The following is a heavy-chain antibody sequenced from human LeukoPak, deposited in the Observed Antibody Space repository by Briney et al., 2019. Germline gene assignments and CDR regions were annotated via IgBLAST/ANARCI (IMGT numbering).Heavy chain of an antibody. CDR1: GGTFSSYA. J-gene: IGHJ6*03. Sequence: GASVKVSCKASGGTFSSYAISWVRQAPGQGLEWMGGIIPIFGTANYAQKFQGRVTITADESTSTAYMELSSLRSEDTAVYYCARGVSYGYSPYYYYYMDVWGKGTTVTVSS. CDR2: IIPIFGTA. V-gene: IGHV1-69*13. CDR3: ARGVSYGYSPYYYYYMDV. D-gene: IGHD5-18*01.